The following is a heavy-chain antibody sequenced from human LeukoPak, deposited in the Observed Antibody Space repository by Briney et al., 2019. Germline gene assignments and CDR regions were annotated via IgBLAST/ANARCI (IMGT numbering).Heavy chain of an antibody. CDR3: ARGRGYCTGVSCDIDY. D-gene: IGHD2-8*02. Sequence: GGSLRLSCAASGFSISTYAMNWVRQAPGKGLEWVSNIISRGDTTHYAASVKGRFTISRDNAKNSVFLHLNSLRGDDTAVYYCARGRGYCTGVSCDIDYWGQGTLVTVSS. J-gene: IGHJ4*02. CDR2: IISRGDTT. V-gene: IGHV3-48*04. CDR1: GFSISTYA.